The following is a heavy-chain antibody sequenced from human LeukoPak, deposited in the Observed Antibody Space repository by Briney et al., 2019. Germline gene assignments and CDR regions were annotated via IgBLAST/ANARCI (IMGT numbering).Heavy chain of an antibody. CDR3: ARGDDYVWGSYRQRWFDP. J-gene: IGHJ5*02. Sequence: PSETLSLTCTVSGGSFDGSTGHWGWFRHPPGTGLEGFGSIFYRGSPYYNPSLNSRVTISIDRSKSQFSLELTSVTAADTAVYYCARGDDYVWGSYRQRWFDPWGQGTLVTVSS. CDR2: IFYRGSP. CDR1: GGSFDGSTGH. V-gene: IGHV4-39*07. D-gene: IGHD3-16*02.